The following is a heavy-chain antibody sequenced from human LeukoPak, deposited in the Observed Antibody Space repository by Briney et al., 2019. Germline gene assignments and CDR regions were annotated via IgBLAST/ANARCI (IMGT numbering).Heavy chain of an antibody. CDR1: RGSISGYS. Sequence: SETLSLTCTVSRGSISGYSWSWIRQSPGGGLEWIGYIYYSGDTAYNPSLRSRVTMSVDTSKNQFSLQLRSMTTADTAVYYCVRGPYGASISKWFDPWGQGAQVIVSP. D-gene: IGHD4/OR15-4a*01. V-gene: IGHV4-59*01. J-gene: IGHJ5*02. CDR3: VRGPYGASISKWFDP. CDR2: IYYSGDT.